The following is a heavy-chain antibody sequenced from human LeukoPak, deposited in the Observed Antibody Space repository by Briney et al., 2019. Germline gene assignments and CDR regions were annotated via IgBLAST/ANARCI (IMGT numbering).Heavy chain of an antibody. Sequence: SETLSLTCTVSGGSTNSYYWSWIRQSPGKGLEWIGYVSYSGSTNYNPSHKSGGTISLDTSKNQFSLKLSSVTAADTAVYSCARTVSGYYFNAWGPGTLVTVSS. V-gene: IGHV4-59*01. D-gene: IGHD5-12*01. J-gene: IGHJ5*02. CDR2: VSYSGST. CDR3: ARTVSGYYFNA. CDR1: GGSTNSYY.